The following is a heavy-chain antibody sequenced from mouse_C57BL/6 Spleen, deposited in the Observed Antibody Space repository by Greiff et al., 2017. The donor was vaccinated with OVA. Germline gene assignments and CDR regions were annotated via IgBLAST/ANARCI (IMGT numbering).Heavy chain of an antibody. CDR3: ARPPYYGSPHWYFDV. CDR2: IRNKANGYTT. V-gene: IGHV7-3*01. CDR1: GFTFTDYY. J-gene: IGHJ1*03. D-gene: IGHD1-1*01. Sequence: EVQGVESGGGLVQPGGSLSLSCAASGFTFTDYYMSWVRQPPGKALEWLGFIRNKANGYTTEYSASVKGRFTISRDNSQSILYLQMNALRAEDSATYYCARPPYYGSPHWYFDVWGTGTTVTVSS.